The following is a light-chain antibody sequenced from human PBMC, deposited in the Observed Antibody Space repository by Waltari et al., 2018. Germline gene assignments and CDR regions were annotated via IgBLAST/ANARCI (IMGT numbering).Light chain of an antibody. CDR2: DIS. J-gene: IGLJ2*01. CDR3: ATWDSSLSAGVV. CDR1: SSNIGNNY. V-gene: IGLV1-51*01. Sequence: QSVLTQPPSVSATPGQKVTISCSGSSSNIGNNYVSWYQHLPGTAPKLLIYDISTRPSVIPNRFSVSKSGTSATLGITGLQTGDEADYYCATWDSSLSAGVVFGGGTKLTVL.